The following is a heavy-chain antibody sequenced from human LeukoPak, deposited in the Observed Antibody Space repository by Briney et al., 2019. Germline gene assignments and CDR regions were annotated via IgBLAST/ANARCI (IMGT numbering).Heavy chain of an antibody. V-gene: IGHV3-21*01. Sequence: GGSLRLSCAASGFTFRSYSMNWVRQAPGKGLEWVSSISSSSSYIYYADSVKGRFTISRDNAKNSLYLQMNSLRAEDTAVYYCARPLPNSPTSFDYWGQGTLVTVSS. CDR3: ARPLPNSPTSFDY. CDR1: GFTFRSYS. J-gene: IGHJ4*02. CDR2: ISSSSSYI.